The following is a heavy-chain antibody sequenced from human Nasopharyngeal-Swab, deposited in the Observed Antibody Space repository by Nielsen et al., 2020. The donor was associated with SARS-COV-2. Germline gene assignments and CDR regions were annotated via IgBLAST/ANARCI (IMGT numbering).Heavy chain of an antibody. V-gene: IGHV4-39*02. Sequence: SETLSLTCTVSGRSISSSRSYWGWIRQPPGKGLEWIGSIYYGGNTFYTPSLMSRVTISVDTSKNQFSLKLSSVTAADTAVYYCAREDLGSGYRFDSWGQGTRVTVSS. D-gene: IGHD3-22*01. J-gene: IGHJ5*01. CDR1: GRSISSSRSY. CDR2: IYYGGNT. CDR3: AREDLGSGYRFDS.